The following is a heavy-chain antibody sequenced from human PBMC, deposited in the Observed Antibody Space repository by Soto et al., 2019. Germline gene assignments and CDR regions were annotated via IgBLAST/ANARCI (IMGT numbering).Heavy chain of an antibody. D-gene: IGHD3-3*01. J-gene: IGHJ4*02. CDR2: IYYSGST. Sequence: SQTLSLTCPVSGGSISSSSYYWGWIRQPPGKGLEWIGSIYYSGSTYYNPSLKSRVTISVDTSKNQFSLKLSSVTAADTAVYYCARGKGGYDFWSGYSMHSTTDYWGQGTLVTVSS. CDR3: ARGKGGYDFWSGYSMHSTTDY. CDR1: GGSISSSSYY. V-gene: IGHV4-39*07.